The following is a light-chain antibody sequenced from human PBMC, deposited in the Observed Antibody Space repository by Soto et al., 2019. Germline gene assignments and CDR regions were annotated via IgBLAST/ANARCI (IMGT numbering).Light chain of an antibody. Sequence: QSALTQPASVSGSPGQSITISCTGTSSDVGSYNLVSWYQQHPGKAPKLMIYEGSKRPSGVSNRFSGSKSGNTASLTISGLQDEEEADYYCCSYAGSSTFAFGGGTKLTVL. V-gene: IGLV2-23*03. CDR3: CSYAGSSTFA. CDR2: EGS. J-gene: IGLJ2*01. CDR1: SSDVGSYNL.